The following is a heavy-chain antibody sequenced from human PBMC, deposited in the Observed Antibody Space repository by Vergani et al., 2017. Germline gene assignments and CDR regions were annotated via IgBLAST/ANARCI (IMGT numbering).Heavy chain of an antibody. CDR2: ISYDGSNK. CDR1: GFTFSRNA. J-gene: IGHJ3*02. CDR3: ARGVGTPWGAFDI. Sequence: VQLVESGGGLVQPGRSLRLSCVASGFTFSRNAMHWVRQAPGKGLEWVAAISYDGSNKYNAESVKGRFTISRDNSKNTLSLQLNSLRPEDTAVYYCARGVGTPWGAFDIWGQGTMVTVSS. D-gene: IGHD1-26*01. V-gene: IGHV3-30*03.